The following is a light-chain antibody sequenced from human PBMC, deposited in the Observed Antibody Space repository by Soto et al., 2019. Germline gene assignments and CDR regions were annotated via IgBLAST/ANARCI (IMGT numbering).Light chain of an antibody. Sequence: ESVVTQSPGTLSLSPGERATLSCRASQSVRSRYLAWYQQKPGQAPRLLIYGASSRATGIPDRFSGSGSGADFTLTISRLEPEDFAVYYCQQYGTSPYTFGQGTKLEIK. J-gene: IGKJ2*01. CDR1: QSVRSRY. V-gene: IGKV3-20*01. CDR2: GAS. CDR3: QQYGTSPYT.